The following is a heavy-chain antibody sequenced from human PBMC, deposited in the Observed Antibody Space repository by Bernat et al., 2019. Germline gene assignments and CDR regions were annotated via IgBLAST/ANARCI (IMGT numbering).Heavy chain of an antibody. D-gene: IGHD4-23*01. CDR1: GFTFSSYG. CDR3: AKDRGTTVVTPWFDP. J-gene: IGHJ5*02. Sequence: QVQLVESGGGVVQPGRSLRLSCAPSGFTFSSYGMLWFRQAPGKGREWVAVISYDGSNKYYADSVKGRFTISRDNSKNTLYLQMNSMRAEDTAVYYCAKDRGTTVVTPWFDPWGQGTLVTVSS. CDR2: ISYDGSNK. V-gene: IGHV3-30*18.